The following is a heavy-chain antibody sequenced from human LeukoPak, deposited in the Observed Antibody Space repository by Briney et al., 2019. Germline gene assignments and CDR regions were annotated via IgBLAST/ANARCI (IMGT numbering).Heavy chain of an antibody. CDR2: ISASGGNT. V-gene: IGHV3-23*01. J-gene: IGHJ4*02. D-gene: IGHD6-25*01. CDR1: GFTFSNYG. CDR3: AKERASRLPFDY. Sequence: GGSLRLSCAASGFTFSNYGMNWVRQAPGKGLEWVTAISASGGNTYYADSVKGRFTISRDNAKDTLYLQMSSLRAEDTALYYCAKERASRLPFDYWGQGTLVTVSS.